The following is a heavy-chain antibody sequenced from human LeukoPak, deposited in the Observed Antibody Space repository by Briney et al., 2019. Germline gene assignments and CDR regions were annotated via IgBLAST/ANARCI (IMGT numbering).Heavy chain of an antibody. Sequence: SETLSLTCAVYGGSFSGYYWSWIRQPPGKGLEWIGEINHSGSTNYNPSLKSRVTISVDTSKNQFSLKLSSVTAADTAVYYSASYSIRRGYYYYGMDVWGQGTTVTVSS. CDR3: ASYSIRRGYYYYGMDV. J-gene: IGHJ6*02. V-gene: IGHV4-34*01. CDR2: INHSGST. CDR1: GGSFSGYY. D-gene: IGHD4-11*01.